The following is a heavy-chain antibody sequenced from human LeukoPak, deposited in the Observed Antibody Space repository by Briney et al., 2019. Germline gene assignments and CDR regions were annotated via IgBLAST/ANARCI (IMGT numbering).Heavy chain of an antibody. CDR1: GFTFSSYG. CDR3: AKRGGGSNYYYYYMDV. CDR2: ISGSGGST. Sequence: GGSLRLSCAASGFTFSSYGMSWVRQAPGKGLEWVSGISGSGGSTYYADSVKGRFTISRDNSKNTLYLQMNSLRAEDTAVYYCAKRGGGSNYYYYYMDVWGKGATVTISS. J-gene: IGHJ6*03. V-gene: IGHV3-23*01. D-gene: IGHD3-10*01.